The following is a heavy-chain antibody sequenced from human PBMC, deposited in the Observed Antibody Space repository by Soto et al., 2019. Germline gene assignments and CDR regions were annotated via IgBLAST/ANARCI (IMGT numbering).Heavy chain of an antibody. D-gene: IGHD7-27*01. V-gene: IGHV4-31*03. CDR2: IYHPRST. CDR3: ARETGTMRRKNCDH. J-gene: IGHJ4*02. Sequence: TLSLPCSVSGGSISTVGHYWTWIRQPPGKGLEWIGTIYHPRSTYYTTALRRRLTMSVDTSKTHFSLRLSAVTAADTAVYYCARETGTMRRKNCDHWGQGILVTVTS. CDR1: GGSISTVGHY.